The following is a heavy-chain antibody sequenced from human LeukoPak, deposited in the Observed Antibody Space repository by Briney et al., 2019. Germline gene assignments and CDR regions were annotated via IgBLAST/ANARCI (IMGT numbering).Heavy chain of an antibody. V-gene: IGHV1-69*04. D-gene: IGHD3-22*01. CDR2: IFPIFGIA. Sequence: RTSVKVSCKASGGTFSSYAISWVRQAPGQGLEWMGRIFPIFGIANYAQKFQGRVTITADKSTSTAYMELSSLRSEDTAVYYCARDRGDYYDSSGYADYWGQGTLATVSS. J-gene: IGHJ4*02. CDR1: GGTFSSYA. CDR3: ARDRGDYYDSSGYADY.